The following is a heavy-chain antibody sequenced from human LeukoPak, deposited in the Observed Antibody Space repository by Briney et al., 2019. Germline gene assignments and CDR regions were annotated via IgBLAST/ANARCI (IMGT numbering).Heavy chain of an antibody. J-gene: IGHJ4*02. D-gene: IGHD6-13*01. CDR1: GFTFSSYA. V-gene: IGHV3-23*01. CDR3: AKAAAAPGFDF. CDR2: ISGSGDRM. Sequence: GGSLRLSCAASGFTFSSYAMSWVRQAPGKGLEWVSAISGSGDRMYHADSVKGRFTISRDNSKNTIYLQMNSLRAEDTALYYCAKAAAAPGFDFWGQGTLVTVSS.